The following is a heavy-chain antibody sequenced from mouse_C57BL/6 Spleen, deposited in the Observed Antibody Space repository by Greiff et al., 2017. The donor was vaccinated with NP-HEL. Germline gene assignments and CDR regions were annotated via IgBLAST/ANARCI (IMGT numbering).Heavy chain of an antibody. J-gene: IGHJ2*01. Sequence: QVHVKQSGPELVKPGASVKLSCKASGYTFTSYDINWVKQRPGQGLEWNGWIYPRDGSTKYNEKFKGKATLTVDTSSSTAYMELHSLTSEDSAVYFCARSGDYDHYFDYWGQGTTLTVSS. D-gene: IGHD2-4*01. CDR3: ARSGDYDHYFDY. CDR1: GYTFTSYD. CDR2: IYPRDGST. V-gene: IGHV1-85*01.